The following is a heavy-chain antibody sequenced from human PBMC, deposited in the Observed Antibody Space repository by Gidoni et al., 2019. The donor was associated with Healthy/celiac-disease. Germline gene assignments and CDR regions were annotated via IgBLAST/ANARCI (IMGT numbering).Heavy chain of an antibody. J-gene: IGHJ6*02. CDR2: INHSGST. D-gene: IGHD3-10*01. V-gene: IGHV4-34*01. CDR3: ARGSDYYGSGSPDWYYGMDV. CDR1: GWSFSGYY. Sequence: QVQLQQWGAGLLKPSETLSLTCAVYGWSFSGYYWSWIRQPPGKGLEWIGEINHSGSTNYNPSLKSRVTISVDTSKNQFSLKLSSVTAADTAVYYCARGSDYYGSGSPDWYYGMDVWGQGTTVTVSS.